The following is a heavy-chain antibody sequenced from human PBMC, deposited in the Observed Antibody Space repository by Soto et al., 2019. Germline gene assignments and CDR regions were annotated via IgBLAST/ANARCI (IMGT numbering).Heavy chain of an antibody. Sequence: GGSLRLSCAASGFTFSSYGMHWVRQAPGKGLEWVAVISYDGSNKYYADSVKGRFTISRDNSKNTLYLQMNSLRAEDTAAYYCAKDRQLRLGELSLYFDYSGQGTLVTVSS. CDR1: GFTFSSYG. CDR2: ISYDGSNK. V-gene: IGHV3-30*18. D-gene: IGHD3-16*02. CDR3: AKDRQLRLGELSLYFDY. J-gene: IGHJ4*02.